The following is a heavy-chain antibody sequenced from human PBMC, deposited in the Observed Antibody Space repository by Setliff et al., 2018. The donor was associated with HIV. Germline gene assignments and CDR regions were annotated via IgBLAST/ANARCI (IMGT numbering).Heavy chain of an antibody. J-gene: IGHJ5*02. CDR3: ARHPPNLDWLDP. CDR2: VYITGMT. Sequence: TLSLTCTVSGDTDFYWNWIRQPPGKGLEWIGRVYITGMTNYNPSLKSRVTISLDTSKNQFSLKVNSVTAADTAVYYCARHPPNLDWLDPWGQGTLVTVSS. V-gene: IGHV4-59*08. CDR1: GDTDFY.